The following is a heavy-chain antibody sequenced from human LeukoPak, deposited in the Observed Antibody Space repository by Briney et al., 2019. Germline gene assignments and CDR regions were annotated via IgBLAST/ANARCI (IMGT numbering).Heavy chain of an antibody. CDR1: GVSISSYY. CDR2: IYTSGST. J-gene: IGHJ5*02. CDR3: ARQLVDWFDP. V-gene: IGHV4-4*07. D-gene: IGHD2-8*02. Sequence: SETLSLTCTVSGVSISSYYWSWIRQPAGKGLEWIGRIYTSGSTNYNPSLKSRATISVDKSKNQFSLKLSSVTAADTAVYYCARQLVDWFDPWGQGTLVTVSS.